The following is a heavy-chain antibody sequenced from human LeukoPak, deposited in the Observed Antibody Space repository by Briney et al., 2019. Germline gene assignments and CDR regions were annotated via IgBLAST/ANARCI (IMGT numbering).Heavy chain of an antibody. Sequence: GASVKVSCKASGGTFISYAISWVRQAPGRGREWMGGIIPIFATANYAQKFQGRVTITTDESTSTAYMELSSLRSEDTAVYYCAIRSYYNSSGYYAPWSQGTLVTVSS. CDR3: AIRSYYNSSGYYAP. J-gene: IGHJ5*02. V-gene: IGHV1-69*05. CDR1: GGTFISYA. CDR2: IIPIFATA. D-gene: IGHD3-22*01.